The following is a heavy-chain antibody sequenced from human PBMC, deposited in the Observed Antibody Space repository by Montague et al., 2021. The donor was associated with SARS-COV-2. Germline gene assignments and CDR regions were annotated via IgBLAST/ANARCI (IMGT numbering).Heavy chain of an antibody. J-gene: IGHJ4*02. CDR2: INRDGSRR. V-gene: IGHV3-7*01. CDR3: ARNYWFYVDY. D-gene: IGHD2-8*02. Sequence: SLRLSCAASGFTIGDTYMTWVRQAPGKGLEWVAKINRDGSRRDYVDSMKGRFTISRDNAKNSLYLQLDSLRAEDTAVYYCARNYWFYVDYWGQGTLVTVSS. CDR1: GFTIGDTY.